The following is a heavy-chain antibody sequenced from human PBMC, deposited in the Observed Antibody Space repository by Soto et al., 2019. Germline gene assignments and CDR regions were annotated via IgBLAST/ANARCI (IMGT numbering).Heavy chain of an antibody. CDR2: INHVGGT. CDR1: GGFLSESY. D-gene: IGHD3-16*01. Sequence: SETLSLTCAVYGGFLSESYWTWIRQPPGKGLEWIGEINHVGGTNYNPSLKSRVTMSVDTSQNQFSLRLISVTAADTAMYFCVRIRYQLPSSVLWLDPWGQGXPVTVSS. J-gene: IGHJ5*02. V-gene: IGHV4-34*01. CDR3: VRIRYQLPSSVLWLDP.